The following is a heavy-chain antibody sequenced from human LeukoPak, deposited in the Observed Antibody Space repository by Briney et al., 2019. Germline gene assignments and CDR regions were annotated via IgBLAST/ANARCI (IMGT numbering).Heavy chain of an antibody. CDR1: GGSISSHY. Sequence: PSETLSLTCTVSGGSISSHYWSWIRQPPGKGLEWIGDIYYSGSTNYNPSLKSRFTISVDTSKNQFSLKLSSVTAADTAVYYCARSRQDLDYYGSGSYYWFDPWGQGTLVTVSS. D-gene: IGHD3-10*01. V-gene: IGHV4-59*08. J-gene: IGHJ5*02. CDR2: IYYSGST. CDR3: ARSRQDLDYYGSGSYYWFDP.